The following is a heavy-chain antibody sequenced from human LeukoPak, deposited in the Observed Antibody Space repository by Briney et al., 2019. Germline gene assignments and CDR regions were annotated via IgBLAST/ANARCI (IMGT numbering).Heavy chain of an antibody. CDR1: GFTFSNAW. Sequence: PGGSLRLSCAASGFTFSNAWMSWVRQAPGKGLEWVGRIKSKTDGGTTDYAAPVKGRFTISRDDSKNTLSLQMNSLRAEDTALYYCAKSWGYTRPYYNYMEVWGKGTTVTVSS. J-gene: IGHJ6*03. CDR2: IKSKTDGGTT. CDR3: AKSWGYTRPYYNYMEV. D-gene: IGHD3-16*02. V-gene: IGHV3-15*01.